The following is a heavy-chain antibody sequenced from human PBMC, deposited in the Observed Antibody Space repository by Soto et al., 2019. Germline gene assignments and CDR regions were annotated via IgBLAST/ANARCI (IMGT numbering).Heavy chain of an antibody. J-gene: IGHJ4*02. Sequence: QVQLVQSGAEEKKPGASVKVSCKASGYTFTSYAMHWVRQATGQRLEWMGWINAGNGNTKYSQKFQGRVTITRDTSASSDCMELCSLRSEGTAVDYCARSIVVVTALDYWGQGTLVTVSS. CDR2: INAGNGNT. CDR3: ARSIVVVTALDY. D-gene: IGHD2-21*02. CDR1: GYTFTSYA. V-gene: IGHV1-3*05.